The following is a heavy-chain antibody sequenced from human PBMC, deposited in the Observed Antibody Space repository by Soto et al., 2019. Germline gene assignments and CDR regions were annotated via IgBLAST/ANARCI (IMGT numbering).Heavy chain of an antibody. V-gene: IGHV3-33*01. Sequence: GGSLRLSCAASGFTFSSYGMHWVRQAPGKGLEWVAVIWYDGSNKYYADSVKGRFTISRDNSKKTLYLQMNSLRAEDTAVYYCARVKGYDILTGYYNGVFDYWGQGTLVTVSS. CDR1: GFTFSSYG. CDR2: IWYDGSNK. D-gene: IGHD3-9*01. CDR3: ARVKGYDILTGYYNGVFDY. J-gene: IGHJ4*02.